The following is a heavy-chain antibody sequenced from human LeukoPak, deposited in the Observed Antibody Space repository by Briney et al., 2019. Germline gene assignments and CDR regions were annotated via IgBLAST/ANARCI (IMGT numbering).Heavy chain of an antibody. CDR1: GYTFSSYG. CDR3: ARSSLGTITAGPFDY. Sequence: ASVKVSCKASGYTFSSYGIAWVRQAPGQGLEWMGWISGYNGKTNYAQKLQGRVSMTTDTSTTTAYMELRSLTSDDTALYYCARSSLGTITAGPFDYWGQGTLVTVSS. J-gene: IGHJ4*02. V-gene: IGHV1-18*01. CDR2: ISGYNGKT. D-gene: IGHD5-12*01.